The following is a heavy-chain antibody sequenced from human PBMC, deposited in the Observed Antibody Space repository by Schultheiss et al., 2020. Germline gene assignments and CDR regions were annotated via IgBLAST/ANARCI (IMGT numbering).Heavy chain of an antibody. CDR3: ARDSYYYGSGSYYNFGAGFDY. Sequence: SETLSLTCTVSGGSISSYYWSWIRQPPGKGLEWIGYIYFSGSTDYNPSLKSRVTISVDTSSKQFSLQLSSVTAADTAVYYCARDSYYYGSGSYYNFGAGFDYWGQGTLVTVSS. D-gene: IGHD3-10*01. CDR2: IYFSGST. CDR1: GGSISSYY. J-gene: IGHJ4*02. V-gene: IGHV4-59*01.